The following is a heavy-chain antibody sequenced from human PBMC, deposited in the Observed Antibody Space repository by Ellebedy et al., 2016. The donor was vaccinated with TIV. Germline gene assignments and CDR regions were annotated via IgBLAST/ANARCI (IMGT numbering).Heavy chain of an antibody. V-gene: IGHV3-21*01. CDR2: ISSSSSYI. Sequence: GESLKISXAASGFTFSSYAMSWVRQAPGKGLEWVSSISSSSSYIYYADSVKGRFTISRDNAKNSLYLQMNSLRAEDTAVYYCASPSAPSYYYYMDVWGKGTTVTVSS. J-gene: IGHJ6*03. CDR3: ASPSAPSYYYYMDV. CDR1: GFTFSSYA.